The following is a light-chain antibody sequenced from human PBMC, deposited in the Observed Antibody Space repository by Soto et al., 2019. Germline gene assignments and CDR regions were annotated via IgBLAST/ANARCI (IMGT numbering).Light chain of an antibody. V-gene: IGKV3-15*01. CDR3: QQYNNWPRS. CDR2: GAS. Sequence: EIVMTQSPATLSVSPGERATLSCRASQSIGRNLAWYQHKPGQAPRLLIYGASTGTTDIPTRFSASGSGTEFILTISSLQTEDFAVYYCQQYNNWPRSFGQGTKVEV. J-gene: IGKJ1*01. CDR1: QSIGRN.